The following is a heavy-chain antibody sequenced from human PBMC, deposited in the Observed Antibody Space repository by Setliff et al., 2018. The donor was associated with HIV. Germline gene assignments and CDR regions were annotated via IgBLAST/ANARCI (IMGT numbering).Heavy chain of an antibody. D-gene: IGHD6-19*01. V-gene: IGHV4-4*02. Sequence: PSETLSLTCAVSGGSISSNNWWSWVRQPPGKGLEWIGEIYHSGRTNYNPTLKSRVTISVDKSNNQFSLRLSSVTAADTAVYYCARSTAEIAVAGIWGQGTMVTVSS. CDR2: IYHSGRT. CDR3: ARSTAEIAVAGI. J-gene: IGHJ3*02. CDR1: GGSISSNNW.